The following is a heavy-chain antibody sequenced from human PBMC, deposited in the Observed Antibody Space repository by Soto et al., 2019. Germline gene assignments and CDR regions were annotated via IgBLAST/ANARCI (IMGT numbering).Heavy chain of an antibody. CDR1: GYTFNSHG. D-gene: IGHD3-16*01. Sequence: QVQLVQSGAEVKKPGASVKVSCKAFGYTFNSHGISWVRQAPGQGPEWMGWISGYNGDTNYAQKFQGRVTLTTDTFPTTDYVGMRSLRSDDTAASFCARDGGAGGYFDLWGRGTLVTVSS. CDR3: ARDGGAGGYFDL. V-gene: IGHV1-18*01. CDR2: ISGYNGDT. J-gene: IGHJ2*01.